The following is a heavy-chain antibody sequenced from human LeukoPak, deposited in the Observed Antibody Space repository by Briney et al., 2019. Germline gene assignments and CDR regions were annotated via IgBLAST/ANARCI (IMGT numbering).Heavy chain of an antibody. Sequence: PGGSPSLSCTASGFTVINTYMSWVRQAPGKGLEWVSAIYSAGSTYYVDSVKGRFTISRDNSKNTLYLQMDSLRVEDTAVYYCARLHRRQFTSFDYWGQGPLITVSS. J-gene: IGHJ4*02. D-gene: IGHD4-11*01. CDR2: IYSAGST. V-gene: IGHV3-53*01. CDR3: ARLHRRQFTSFDY. CDR1: GFTVINTY.